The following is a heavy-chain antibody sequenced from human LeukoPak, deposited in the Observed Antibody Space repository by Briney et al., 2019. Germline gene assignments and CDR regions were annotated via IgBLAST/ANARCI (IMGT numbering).Heavy chain of an antibody. Sequence: PLETLSLTCTISGASISNYYWSWVRQPPGKRLEWIGYIQEYGATNYSTSLKSRLTISADTSRNQFSLKLRAVTTADTAVYYCARGSRDILTGYYVGADYWGQGTLVIVSS. V-gene: IGHV4-59*01. D-gene: IGHD3-9*01. J-gene: IGHJ4*02. CDR3: ARGSRDILTGYYVGADY. CDR1: GASISNYY. CDR2: IQEYGAT.